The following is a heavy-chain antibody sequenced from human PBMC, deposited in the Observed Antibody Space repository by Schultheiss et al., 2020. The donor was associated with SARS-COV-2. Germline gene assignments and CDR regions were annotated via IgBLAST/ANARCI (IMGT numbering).Heavy chain of an antibody. CDR2: ISGSGGST. V-gene: IGHV3-23*01. D-gene: IGHD3-10*01. CDR1: GFTFSSYA. CDR3: ARGRTGGYGMDV. J-gene: IGHJ6*02. Sequence: GESLKISCAASGFTFSSYAMSWVRQAPGKGLEWVSAISGSGGSTYYADSVKGRFTISRDNSKNTLYLQMNSLRAEDTAVYYCARGRTGGYGMDVWGQGTTVTVSS.